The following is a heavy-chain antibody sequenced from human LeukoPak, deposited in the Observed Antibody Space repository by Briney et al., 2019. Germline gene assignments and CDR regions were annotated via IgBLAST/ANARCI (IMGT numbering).Heavy chain of an antibody. CDR3: AQPLPRSPETAAARAFGN. CDR1: GFTFSDYY. J-gene: IGHJ4*02. Sequence: GGSLRLSCAASGFTFSDYYMSWIRQAPGKGLEWVSYISSSSSYTNYADSVKGRFTISRDNSMNTLYLQMNSLRAEDTAVYYCAQPLPRSPETAAARAFGNWGQGSLVTVSS. D-gene: IGHD6-13*01. V-gene: IGHV3-11*03. CDR2: ISSSSSYT.